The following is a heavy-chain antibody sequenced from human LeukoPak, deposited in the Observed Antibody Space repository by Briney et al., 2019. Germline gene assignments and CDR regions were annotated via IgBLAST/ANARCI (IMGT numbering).Heavy chain of an antibody. Sequence: PGGSLRLSCAASGFTFSDHYMDWVRQAPGKGLEWVGRSSNKVNTYTTEYAASVKSRFTISRDDSKNSLYLQMNSLKTEDTAVYYCARALRITMVRGRTYYMDVWGKGTTVTVSS. D-gene: IGHD3-10*01. V-gene: IGHV3-72*01. CDR1: GFTFSDHY. CDR2: SSNKVNTYTT. J-gene: IGHJ6*03. CDR3: ARALRITMVRGRTYYMDV.